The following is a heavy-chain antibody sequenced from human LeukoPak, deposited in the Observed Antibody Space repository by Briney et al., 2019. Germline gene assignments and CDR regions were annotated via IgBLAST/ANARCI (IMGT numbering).Heavy chain of an antibody. CDR2: IYYSGST. Sequence: SETLSLTCTVSGASISTYYWSWIRQPPGKGLEWLGYIYYSGSTNYNPSLKSRVTISVDTSKNQCSLKLSSVTAADTAVYYCARGVYSSGYYYYFDCWGQGTLVTVSS. V-gene: IGHV4-59*01. J-gene: IGHJ4*02. D-gene: IGHD3-22*01. CDR1: GASISTYY. CDR3: ARGVYSSGYYYYFDC.